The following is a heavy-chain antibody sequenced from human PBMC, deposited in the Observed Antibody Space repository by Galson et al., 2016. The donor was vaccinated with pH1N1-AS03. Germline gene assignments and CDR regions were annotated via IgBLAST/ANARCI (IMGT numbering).Heavy chain of an antibody. D-gene: IGHD3-10*01. CDR1: GGSFSGYY. V-gene: IGHV4-34*01. CDR3: ARGGVFFSGSGSYHS. J-gene: IGHJ4*02. Sequence: TLSLTCAVYGGSFSGYYWSWIRQPPGKGLEWIGEIHHSGSTTNYSPSLKSRVTISVDTSQKQFSLKLTSVTAADTAVYFCARGGVFFSGSGSYHSWGQGTLVIVSS. CDR2: IHHSGSTT.